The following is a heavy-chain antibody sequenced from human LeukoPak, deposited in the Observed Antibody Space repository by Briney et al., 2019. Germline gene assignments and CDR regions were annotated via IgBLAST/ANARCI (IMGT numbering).Heavy chain of an antibody. CDR2: IYHSGST. CDR3: ARGYGDYDNWFAP. Sequence: SETLSLTRVVSGTSVSSSNWWSWLRQPPGKGLEWIGEIYHSGSTNYNPSLKSRVTISVDNFKNQFSLKLNSVTAADTAVYYCARGYGDYDNWFAPWGQGTLVTVSS. D-gene: IGHD4-17*01. V-gene: IGHV4-4*02. J-gene: IGHJ5*02. CDR1: GTSVSSSNW.